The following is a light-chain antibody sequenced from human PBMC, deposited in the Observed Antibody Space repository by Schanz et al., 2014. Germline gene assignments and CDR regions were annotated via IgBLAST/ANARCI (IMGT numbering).Light chain of an antibody. CDR1: SSNIGAGYD. CDR2: GNS. Sequence: QSVLTQPPSVSGAPGQRVNISCTGSSSNIGAGYDVHWYQQLPGTAPKLLIYGNSNRPSGVPDRFSGSKSGNTASLTVSGLQAEDEADYYCSSYAGNNKLLFGGGTKLTVL. J-gene: IGLJ2*01. CDR3: SSYAGNNKLL. V-gene: IGLV1-40*01.